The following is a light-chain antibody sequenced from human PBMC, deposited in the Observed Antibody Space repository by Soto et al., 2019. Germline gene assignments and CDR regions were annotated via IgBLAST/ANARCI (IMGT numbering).Light chain of an antibody. CDR2: DVS. CDR1: SSDVGGYNY. V-gene: IGLV2-14*01. Sequence: QSALTQPASVSGSPGQSITISCTGTSSDVGGYNYVSWYQQHPGKAPKLMIFDVSNRPSGLSNRFSGSKSGNTASLTISGLQAEDEVDYYCSSYTSSSTLVVFGGGTKLTGL. CDR3: SSYTSSSTLVV. J-gene: IGLJ2*01.